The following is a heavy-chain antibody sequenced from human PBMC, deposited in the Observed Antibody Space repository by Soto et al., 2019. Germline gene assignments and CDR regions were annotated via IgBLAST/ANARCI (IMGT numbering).Heavy chain of an antibody. CDR3: ARGRSYAGVPAALVGYYYYMDV. V-gene: IGHV4-34*01. Sequence: SETLSLTCAVYGGSFSGYYWSWIRQPPGKGLEWIGEINHSGSTNHNPSLKSRVTISVDTSKNQFSLKLSSVTAADTAVYYCARGRSYAGVPAALVGYYYYMDVWGKGTTVTVSS. D-gene: IGHD2-2*01. J-gene: IGHJ6*03. CDR2: INHSGST. CDR1: GGSFSGYY.